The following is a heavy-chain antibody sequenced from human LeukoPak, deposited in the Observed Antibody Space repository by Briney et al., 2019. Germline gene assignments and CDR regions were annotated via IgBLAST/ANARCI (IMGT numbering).Heavy chain of an antibody. V-gene: IGHV3-48*01. D-gene: IGHD6-13*01. Sequence: GGSLRLSCAVSGFTFSSYSMNWVRQAPGKGLEWVSYISSSSSTIYYADSVKGRFTISRDNAKNSLYLQMNSLRAEDTAVYYCARAQQLTWFDPWGQGTLVTVSS. J-gene: IGHJ5*02. CDR1: GFTFSSYS. CDR3: ARAQQLTWFDP. CDR2: ISSSSSTI.